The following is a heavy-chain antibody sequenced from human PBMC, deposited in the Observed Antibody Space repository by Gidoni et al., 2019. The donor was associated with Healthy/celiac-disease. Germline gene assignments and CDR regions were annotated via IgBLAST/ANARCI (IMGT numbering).Heavy chain of an antibody. CDR3: ARDYVGGSIQEYYYGSGRGFDP. CDR2: ISSSGSTI. V-gene: IGHV3-11*01. Sequence: QVQLVESGGGLVKPGGSLRLSCAASGFTFSDYSMSWIRQAPGKGLDWVSYISSSGSTIYYADSVKGRFTISRDNAKNSLYLQMNSLRAEDTAVYYCARDYVGGSIQEYYYGSGRGFDPWGQGTLVTVSS. J-gene: IGHJ5*02. CDR1: GFTFSDYS. D-gene: IGHD3-10*01.